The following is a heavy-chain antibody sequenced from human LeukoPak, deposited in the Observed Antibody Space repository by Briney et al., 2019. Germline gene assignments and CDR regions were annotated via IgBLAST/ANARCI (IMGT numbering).Heavy chain of an antibody. CDR1: GFTFSDYY. D-gene: IGHD6-13*01. CDR3: ARVLSSSWGAYYYYGMDV. Sequence: GGSLRLSCAASGFTFSDYYMSWIRQAPGKGLEWVSYICSRSSYSKSADSVKGRLTISNDNDKNSLYLQMNSLRAEDTAVYYCARVLSSSWGAYYYYGMDVWGRGTTVTVSS. V-gene: IGHV3-11*06. J-gene: IGHJ6*02. CDR2: ICSRSSYS.